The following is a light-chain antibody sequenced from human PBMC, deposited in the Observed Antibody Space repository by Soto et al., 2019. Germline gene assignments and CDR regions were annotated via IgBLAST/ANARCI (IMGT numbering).Light chain of an antibody. J-gene: IGLJ2*01. CDR2: DVS. V-gene: IGLV2-11*01. CDR1: SSDVGGYNY. Sequence: QSALTQPRSVSGSPGQSVIVSCTGTSSDVGGYNYVSWYQQHPGKAPKLLISDVSNRPSGVPDRFSGSKSGNTASLTISGLQPDDEADYFCCSYAGTYTLIFGGGTQLTVL. CDR3: CSYAGTYTLI.